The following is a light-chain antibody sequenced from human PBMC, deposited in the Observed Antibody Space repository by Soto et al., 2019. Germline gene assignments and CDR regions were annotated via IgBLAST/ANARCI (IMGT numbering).Light chain of an antibody. CDR3: SSYTSSTTLGV. J-gene: IGLJ3*02. Sequence: QSALTQPASVSGSPGQSITISCTGTNSDVGGYDYVSWYQQHPGKAPKLMIYEVSHRPSGVSNRFSGSRSGNTASLTISGLQDEDEADYYCSSYTSSTTLGVFGGGPKLTVL. CDR1: NSDVGGYDY. V-gene: IGLV2-14*01. CDR2: EVS.